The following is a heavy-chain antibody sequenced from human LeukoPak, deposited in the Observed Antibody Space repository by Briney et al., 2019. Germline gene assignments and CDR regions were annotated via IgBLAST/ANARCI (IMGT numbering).Heavy chain of an antibody. CDR1: GFTFSSYS. V-gene: IGHV3-66*01. D-gene: IGHD6-19*01. Sequence: PGGSLRLSCAASGFTFSSYSMNWVRQAPGKGLEWVSVIYSGGSTYYADSVKGRFTISRDNSKNTLYLQMNSLRAEDTAVYYCARDSRQWLAHWGQGTLVTVSS. CDR3: ARDSRQWLAH. CDR2: IYSGGST. J-gene: IGHJ4*02.